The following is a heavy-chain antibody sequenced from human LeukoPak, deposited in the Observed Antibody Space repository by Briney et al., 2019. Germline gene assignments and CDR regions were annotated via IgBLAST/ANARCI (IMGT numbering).Heavy chain of an antibody. J-gene: IGHJ4*02. Sequence: GGSLRLSCAASGFTFSSYAMSWVRQAPGKGLEWVSAISGSGGSTYYADSVKGRFTISRDNSKNTLYLQMNSLRAEDTAVYYCANPQIRGILTGYPPHYWGQGTLVTVSS. CDR2: ISGSGGST. D-gene: IGHD3-9*01. V-gene: IGHV3-23*01. CDR3: ANPQIRGILTGYPPHY. CDR1: GFTFSSYA.